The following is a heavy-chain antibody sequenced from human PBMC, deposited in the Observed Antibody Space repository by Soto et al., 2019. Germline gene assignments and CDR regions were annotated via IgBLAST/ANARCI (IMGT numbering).Heavy chain of an antibody. Sequence: ASVKVSCKASGYTSTSYDINWVRQATGQGLEWMGWMNPNSGNTGYAQKFQGRVTMTRNTSISTAYMELSSLRSEDTAVYYCARAYCSSTSCYFAFDIWGQGTMVTVSS. D-gene: IGHD2-2*01. V-gene: IGHV1-8*01. CDR3: ARAYCSSTSCYFAFDI. CDR2: MNPNSGNT. J-gene: IGHJ3*02. CDR1: GYTSTSYD.